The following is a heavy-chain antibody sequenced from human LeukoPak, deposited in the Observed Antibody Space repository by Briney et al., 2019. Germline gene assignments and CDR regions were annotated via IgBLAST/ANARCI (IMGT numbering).Heavy chain of an antibody. CDR1: GITLNTND. CDR2: MYPWGSA. D-gene: IGHD4-23*01. CDR3: VRQGGGDNCR. J-gene: IGHJ4*01. Sequence: PGGSLRLSCAASGITLNTNDMTWVRQAPGKGLEWVSIMYPWGSAFYTDSVKGRFTVTRGESKNMMFLQMNTLRPDDTAMYYCVRQGGGDNCRWGQGALVTVSS. V-gene: IGHV3-66*02.